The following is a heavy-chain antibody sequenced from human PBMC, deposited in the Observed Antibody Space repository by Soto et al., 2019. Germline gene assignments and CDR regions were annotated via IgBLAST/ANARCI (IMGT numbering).Heavy chain of an antibody. CDR1: GFTFRSYV. CDR2: TSYDGSNN. CDR3: ARWGTTGGLDV. D-gene: IGHD3-16*01. J-gene: IGHJ4*02. V-gene: IGHV3-33*05. Sequence: QVQLVESGGGVVQPGTSLRLSCVGSGFTFRSYVIHWVRQATGKGLEWVALTSYDGSNNFYGDSVKGRFTISRDNSTNTVELQMDRLSLEDTALYYCARWGTTGGLDVWGQGTLVSVSS.